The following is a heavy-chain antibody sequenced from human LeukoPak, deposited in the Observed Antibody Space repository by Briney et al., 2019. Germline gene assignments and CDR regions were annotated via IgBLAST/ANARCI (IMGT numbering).Heavy chain of an antibody. CDR1: GYTFTGYY. Sequence: AASVKVSCKASGYTFTGYYMHWVRQAPGQGLEWMGWINPNSGGTNYAQKFQGRVTMTRDTSISTAYMELSRLRSDDTAVYYCARVRLWGPGSNWFDPWGQGTLVTVSS. CDR3: ARVRLWGPGSNWFDP. J-gene: IGHJ5*02. D-gene: IGHD3-16*01. V-gene: IGHV1-2*02. CDR2: INPNSGGT.